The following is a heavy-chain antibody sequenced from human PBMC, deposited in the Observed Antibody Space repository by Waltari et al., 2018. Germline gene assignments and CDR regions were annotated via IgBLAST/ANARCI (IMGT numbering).Heavy chain of an antibody. J-gene: IGHJ3*02. CDR1: GFTFSSYS. CDR2: ISSSSSYI. D-gene: IGHD6-13*01. V-gene: IGHV3-21*01. CDR3: ARDQEAAAGMAGAFDI. Sequence: EVQLVESGGGLVKPGGSLRLSCAASGFTFSSYSMNWVRQAPGKGLEWVSSISSSSSYIYYADSVKGRFTISRDNAKNSLYLQMNSLRAEDTAVYYCARDQEAAAGMAGAFDIWGQGTMVTVSS.